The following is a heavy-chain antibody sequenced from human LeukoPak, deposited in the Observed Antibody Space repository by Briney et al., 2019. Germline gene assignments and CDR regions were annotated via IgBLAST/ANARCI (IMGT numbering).Heavy chain of an antibody. D-gene: IGHD3-22*01. J-gene: IGHJ4*02. CDR2: ISSSGSNI. CDR1: GFTFSSYS. Sequence: KPGGSLRLSRGPSGFTFSSYSMHWVRQAPGKGLEWVSSISSSGSNIYYADSVKGRFTIARDNAKNSLYLQMNSLRAEDTAVYYCTRGPSITMIVVEYDYWGQGTLVTVSS. V-gene: IGHV3-21*01. CDR3: TRGPSITMIVVEYDY.